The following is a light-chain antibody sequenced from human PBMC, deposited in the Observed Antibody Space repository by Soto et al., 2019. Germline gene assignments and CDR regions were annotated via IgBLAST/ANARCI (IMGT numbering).Light chain of an antibody. CDR1: SSDVGGSSY. Sequence: QSALTQPASLSGSPGQSITISCSGTSSDVGGSSYVSWYQQHPGEAPKLMIYDVSYRPSGVSNRFSASKSGNTASLTISGLQAEDEADYFCSSYTSSAPGVLFGGGTKLTVL. CDR3: SSYTSSAPGVL. V-gene: IGLV2-14*03. CDR2: DVS. J-gene: IGLJ2*01.